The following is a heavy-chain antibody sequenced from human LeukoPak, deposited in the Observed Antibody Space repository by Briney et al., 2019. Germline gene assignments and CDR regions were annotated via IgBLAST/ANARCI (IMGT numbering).Heavy chain of an antibody. Sequence: GASVKVSCKASGYTFTGYYMHWVRPATGQGLEWMGWINPNSGGTNYAQKFQGRVTMTRDTSISTAYMELSRLRSDDTAVYYCARPIRTLDSSGYYYGYAFDIWGQGTMVTVSS. J-gene: IGHJ3*02. CDR2: INPNSGGT. CDR3: ARPIRTLDSSGYYYGYAFDI. V-gene: IGHV1-2*02. CDR1: GYTFTGYY. D-gene: IGHD3-22*01.